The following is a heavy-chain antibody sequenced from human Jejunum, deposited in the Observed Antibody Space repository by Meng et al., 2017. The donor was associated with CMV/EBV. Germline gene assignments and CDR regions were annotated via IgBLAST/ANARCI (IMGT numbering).Heavy chain of an antibody. D-gene: IGHD6-13*01. J-gene: IGHJ4*02. CDR2: IPFDGNNE. Sequence: ASAFTFSSYAMPWVRQAPGKGLEWVAVIPFDGNNEHYADSVKGRFTISRDNSKNTLYLQVNSLRLEDTGVYYCARGTGSGSWLIDSWGQGTLVTVSS. CDR1: AFTFSSYA. V-gene: IGHV3-30*04. CDR3: ARGTGSGSWLIDS.